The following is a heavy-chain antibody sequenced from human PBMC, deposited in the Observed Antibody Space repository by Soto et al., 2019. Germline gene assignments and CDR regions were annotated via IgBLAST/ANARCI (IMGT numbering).Heavy chain of an antibody. CDR3: ARPAAQHFDI. Sequence: SETLSLTCAVYGGSFSGYYWSWVRQPPGKGLEWIGEINHSGSTNYNPSLKSRVTISVDTSKNQFSLKLSSVTAADTAVYYCARPAAQHFDIWGQGTMVTVSS. J-gene: IGHJ3*02. D-gene: IGHD6-13*01. CDR2: INHSGST. CDR1: GGSFSGYY. V-gene: IGHV4-34*01.